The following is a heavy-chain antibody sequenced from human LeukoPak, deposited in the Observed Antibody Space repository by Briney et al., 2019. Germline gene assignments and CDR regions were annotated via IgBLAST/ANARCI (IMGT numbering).Heavy chain of an antibody. J-gene: IGHJ4*02. Sequence: SETLSLTCTVSGGSISSSSYYWGWIRQPPGKGLEWIGCIYYSGSTYYNPSLKSRVTISVDTSKNQFSLKLSSVTAADTAVYYCARDSERAVAGTPVPFDYWGQGTLVTVSS. CDR3: ARDSERAVAGTPVPFDY. CDR2: IYYSGST. CDR1: GGSISSSSYY. D-gene: IGHD6-19*01. V-gene: IGHV4-39*01.